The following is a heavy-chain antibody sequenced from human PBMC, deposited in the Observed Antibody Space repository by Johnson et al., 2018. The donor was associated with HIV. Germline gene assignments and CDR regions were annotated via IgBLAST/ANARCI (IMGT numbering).Heavy chain of an antibody. D-gene: IGHD3-10*01. CDR1: GFTFDDYG. J-gene: IGHJ3*02. CDR2: INWNGGST. Sequence: VQLVESGGGVVRPGGSLRLSCATSGFTFDDYGMSWVRQAPGKGLEWVSGINWNGGSTGYADAVKGLFTISRDNAKNSLYLQMKSLRAEDTALYYCARAFFAFGECTAFDIWGQGTMVTVSS. V-gene: IGHV3-20*04. CDR3: ARAFFAFGECTAFDI.